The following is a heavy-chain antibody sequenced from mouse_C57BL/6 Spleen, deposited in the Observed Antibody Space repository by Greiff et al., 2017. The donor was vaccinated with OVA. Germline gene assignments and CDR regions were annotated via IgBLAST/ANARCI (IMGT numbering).Heavy chain of an antibody. CDR3: ARHALSTMPKGLTYYFDY. Sequence: EVQLVESGGDLVKPGGSLKLSCAASGFTFSSYGMSWVRQTPDKRLEWVATISRGGSYTYYPDSVKGRFTISRDNAKNTLYLQMSSLKSEDTAMYYCARHALSTMPKGLTYYFDYWGQGTTLTVSS. D-gene: IGHD2-1*01. CDR1: GFTFSSYG. V-gene: IGHV5-6*01. CDR2: ISRGGSYT. J-gene: IGHJ2*01.